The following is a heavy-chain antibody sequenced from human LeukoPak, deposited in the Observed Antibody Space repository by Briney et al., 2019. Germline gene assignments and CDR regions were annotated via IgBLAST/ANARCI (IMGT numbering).Heavy chain of an antibody. D-gene: IGHD1-26*01. CDR1: GFTFSSYA. J-gene: IGHJ4*02. CDR3: ARDLKIVGATHFDY. V-gene: IGHV3-23*01. CDR2: ISGSGGST. Sequence: PGGSLRLSCAASGFTFSSYAMSWVRQAPGKGLEWVSAISGSGGSTYYADSVKGRFTISRDNSKNTLYLQMNSLRAEDTAVYYCARDLKIVGATHFDYWGQGTLVTVSS.